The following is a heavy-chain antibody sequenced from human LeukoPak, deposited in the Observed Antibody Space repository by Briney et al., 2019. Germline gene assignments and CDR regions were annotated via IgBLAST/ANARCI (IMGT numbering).Heavy chain of an antibody. CDR1: GFTFSSYA. V-gene: IGHV3-23*01. J-gene: IGHJ4*02. Sequence: GGSLRLSCAASGFTFSSYAMSWVRQAPGKGLEWVSAISGSGGSTYYADSVKGRFTISRDNAKNSLYLQMNSLRAEDTAVYYCARSPWGELPPRSFDYWGQGTLVTVSS. CDR2: ISGSGGST. CDR3: ARSPWGELPPRSFDY. D-gene: IGHD1-26*01.